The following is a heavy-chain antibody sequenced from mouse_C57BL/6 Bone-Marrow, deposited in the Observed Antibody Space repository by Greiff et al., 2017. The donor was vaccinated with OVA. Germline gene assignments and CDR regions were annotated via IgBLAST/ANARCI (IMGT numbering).Heavy chain of an antibody. Sequence: QVQLQQSGAELVMPGASVKLSCKASGYTFTSYWMHWVKQRPGQGLEWIGEIDPSDSYTNYNQKFKGKSTLTVDKSSSTAYMQRSSLTSEDSAVYYCARVTTVVAYYFDYWGQGTTLTVSS. D-gene: IGHD1-1*01. CDR3: ARVTTVVAYYFDY. J-gene: IGHJ2*01. CDR2: IDPSDSYT. CDR1: GYTFTSYW. V-gene: IGHV1-69*01.